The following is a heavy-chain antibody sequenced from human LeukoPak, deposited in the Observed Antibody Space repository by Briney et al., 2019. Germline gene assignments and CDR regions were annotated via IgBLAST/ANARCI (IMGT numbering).Heavy chain of an antibody. D-gene: IGHD1-26*01. CDR1: DDSINNDRYF. CDR3: ARDIDDVGALFDF. J-gene: IGHJ4*02. Sequence: SETLSLTCSISDDSINNDRYFWAWIRQPPGKGLEWIASINYSGRTYYNPSLNSRPIISVDTAKRQFSLKLTSLTAADTALYFCARDIDDVGALFDFWGQGTLVTVSS. V-gene: IGHV4-39*07. CDR2: INYSGRT.